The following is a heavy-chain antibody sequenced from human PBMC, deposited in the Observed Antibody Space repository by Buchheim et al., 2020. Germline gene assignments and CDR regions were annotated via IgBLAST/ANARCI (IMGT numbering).Heavy chain of an antibody. Sequence: EVQLVESGGGLVQPGGSLRLSCAASGFTFSSYEMNWVRQAPGKGLEWVSYISSSGSTIYYADSVKGRFTISRDNAKNSLSLQMNSLRAEDTAVYYCARVGYDYVWGSYRPANRGYFDYWGQGTL. J-gene: IGHJ4*02. D-gene: IGHD3-16*02. CDR1: GFTFSSYE. CDR2: ISSSGSTI. CDR3: ARVGYDYVWGSYRPANRGYFDY. V-gene: IGHV3-48*03.